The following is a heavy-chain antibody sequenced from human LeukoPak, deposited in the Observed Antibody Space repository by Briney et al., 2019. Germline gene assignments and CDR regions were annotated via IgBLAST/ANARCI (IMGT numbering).Heavy chain of an antibody. CDR3: AREQISGYCSGGSCLNDAFDI. J-gene: IGHJ3*02. CDR2: IYYSGST. V-gene: IGHV4-59*01. CDR1: GGSISSYY. D-gene: IGHD2-15*01. Sequence: SETLSLTCTVSGGSISSYYWSWIRQPPGKGLEWIGYIYYSGSTNYNPSLKSRVTISVDTSKNQFSLKLSSVTAADTAVYYCAREQISGYCSGGSCLNDAFDIWGQGTMVTVSS.